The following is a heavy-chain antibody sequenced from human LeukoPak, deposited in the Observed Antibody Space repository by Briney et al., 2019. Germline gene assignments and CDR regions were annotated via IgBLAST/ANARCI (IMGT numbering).Heavy chain of an antibody. CDR1: GGSISSSSYY. V-gene: IGHV4-39*01. Sequence: SETLSLTCTVSGGSISSSSYYWGWIRQPPGKGLEWIVSIYYSGSTYYNPSLKSRVTISVDTSKNQFSLKLSSVTAADTAVYYCARHEMSAAAGLYFDYWGQGTLVTVSS. D-gene: IGHD6-13*01. J-gene: IGHJ4*02. CDR2: IYYSGST. CDR3: ARHEMSAAAGLYFDY.